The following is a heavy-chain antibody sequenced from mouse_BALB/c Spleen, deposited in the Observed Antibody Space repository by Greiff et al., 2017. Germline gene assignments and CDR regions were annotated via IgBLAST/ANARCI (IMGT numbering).Heavy chain of an antibody. D-gene: IGHD1-1*01. CDR1: GFTFSSYG. Sequence: EVHLVESGGDLVKPGGSLKLSCAASGFTFSSYGMSWVRQTPDKRLGWVATISSGGSYTYYPDSVKGRFTISRDNTKNTLYLQMSSLKSEDTAMYYCARHDYCGSIHYFDYWGQGTTLTVSS. CDR2: ISSGGSYT. J-gene: IGHJ2*01. CDR3: ARHDYCGSIHYFDY. V-gene: IGHV5-6*01.